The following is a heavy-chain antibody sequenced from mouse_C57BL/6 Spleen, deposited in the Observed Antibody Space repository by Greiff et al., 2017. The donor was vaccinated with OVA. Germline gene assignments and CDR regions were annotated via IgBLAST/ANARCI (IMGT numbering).Heavy chain of an antibody. V-gene: IGHV6-3*01. Sequence: EVKLVESGGGLVQPGGSMKLSCVASGFTFSNYWMNWVRQSPEKGLEWVAQIRLKSDNYATHYAESVKGRFTISRDESKSSVYLQMNNLSAEDTGIYYCTRWLLRVAYWGQGTLVTVSA. J-gene: IGHJ3*01. D-gene: IGHD2-3*01. CDR3: TRWLLRVAY. CDR2: IRLKSDNYAT. CDR1: GFTFSNYW.